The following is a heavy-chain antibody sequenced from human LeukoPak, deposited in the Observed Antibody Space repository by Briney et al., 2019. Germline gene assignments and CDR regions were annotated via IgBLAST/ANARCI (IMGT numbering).Heavy chain of an antibody. CDR2: ISGSGGST. D-gene: IGHD4-11*01. CDR1: GFTFSSYA. V-gene: IGHV3-23*01. J-gene: IGHJ6*03. CDR3: AKAGNYGDRYYYYYYMDV. Sequence: PGGSLRLSSAASGFTFSSYAMSWVRQAPGKGLEWVSAISGSGGSTYYADSVKGRFTISRDNSKNTLYLQMNSLRAEDTAVYYCAKAGNYGDRYYYYYYMDVWGKGTTVTVSS.